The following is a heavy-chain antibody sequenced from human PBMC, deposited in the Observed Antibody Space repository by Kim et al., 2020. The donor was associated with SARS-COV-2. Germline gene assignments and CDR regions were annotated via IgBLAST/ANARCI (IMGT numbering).Heavy chain of an antibody. CDR3: ARGRYFDWFQRGDIIDAFDS. CDR2: ISYDGSNK. CDR1: GFTFSSYA. V-gene: IGHV3-30*04. Sequence: GGSLRLSCAASGFTFSSYAMHWVRQAPGKGLEWVAVISYDGSNKYYADSVKGRFTISRDNSKNTLYLQMNSLRAEDTAVYYCARGRYFDWFQRGDIIDAFDSWGLWTMVTVSS. J-gene: IGHJ3*02. D-gene: IGHD3-9*01.